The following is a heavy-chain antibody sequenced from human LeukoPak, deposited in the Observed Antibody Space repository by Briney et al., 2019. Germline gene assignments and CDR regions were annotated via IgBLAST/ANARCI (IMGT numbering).Heavy chain of an antibody. D-gene: IGHD3-3*01. V-gene: IGHV3-15*01. Sequence: GGSLRLSCAASGFVFSRYAMTWIRRAPGKGLEWVGRIRSKTDGGTTDYAVSVQGRFTISRDDSKNTLYLQMSSLKTEDTAVYYCAKHIYGVVSIQQWGQGTLVTVSS. J-gene: IGHJ1*01. CDR3: AKHIYGVVSIQQ. CDR2: IRSKTDGGTT. CDR1: GFVFSRYA.